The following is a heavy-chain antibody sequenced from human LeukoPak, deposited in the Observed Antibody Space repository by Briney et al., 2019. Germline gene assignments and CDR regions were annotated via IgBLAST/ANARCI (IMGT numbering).Heavy chain of an antibody. CDR1: GGSISSYY. J-gene: IGHJ2*01. V-gene: IGHV4-4*07. CDR3: ARRDWNYWYFDL. CDR2: IYSSGSI. Sequence: SETLSLTCTVSGGSISSYYWSWIRQPAGKGLEWIGRIYSSGSINYNPSLNSRVTMSVDTSKNQFSLKLSAVTAAHTAVYYCARRDWNYWYFDLWGRGALVTVPS. D-gene: IGHD1-1*01.